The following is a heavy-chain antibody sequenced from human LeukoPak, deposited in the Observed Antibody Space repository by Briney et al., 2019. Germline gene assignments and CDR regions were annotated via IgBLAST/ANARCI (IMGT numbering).Heavy chain of an antibody. V-gene: IGHV4-39*01. CDR1: GGSISSSSYY. J-gene: IGHJ5*02. D-gene: IGHD3-9*01. Sequence: SETLSLTCTVSGGSISSSSYYWGRIRQPPGKGLEWIGSIYYSGSTYYNPSLKSRVTISVDTSKNQFSLKLSSVTAADTAVYYCARGLNYDILTANPFTAWFDPWGQGTLVTVSS. CDR2: IYYSGST. CDR3: ARGLNYDILTANPFTAWFDP.